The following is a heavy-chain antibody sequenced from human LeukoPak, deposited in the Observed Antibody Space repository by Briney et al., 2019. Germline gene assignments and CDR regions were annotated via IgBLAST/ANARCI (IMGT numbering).Heavy chain of an antibody. CDR2: IYFSGST. J-gene: IGHJ6*02. CDR1: GGSIRSYY. V-gene: IGHV4-59*01. Sequence: PSETLSLTCTVSGGSIRSYYWSWIRQPPGKGLEWIGYIYFSGSTSYNPSLKSRVTISVDRSKNQFSLKLSSVAAADTAVYYCARNRAMDVWGQGTTVTVSS. CDR3: ARNRAMDV. D-gene: IGHD1-14*01.